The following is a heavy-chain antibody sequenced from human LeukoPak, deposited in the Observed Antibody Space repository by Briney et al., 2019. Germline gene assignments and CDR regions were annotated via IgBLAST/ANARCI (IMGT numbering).Heavy chain of an antibody. CDR1: GFTFSSYS. J-gene: IGHJ4*02. D-gene: IGHD1-26*01. CDR3: ARGRQITGTYYPYDY. Sequence: PGGSLRLSCAASGFTFSSYSMNWVRQAPGKGLEWVSSISSSSSYIYYADSVKGRFTISRDNAKNSLYLQMNSLRAEDTAVYYCARGRQITGTYYPYDYWGQGTLVTVSS. CDR2: ISSSSSYI. V-gene: IGHV3-21*01.